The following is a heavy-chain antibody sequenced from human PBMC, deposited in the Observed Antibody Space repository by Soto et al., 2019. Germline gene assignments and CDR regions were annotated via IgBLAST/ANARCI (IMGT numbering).Heavy chain of an antibody. D-gene: IGHD1-26*01. Sequence: VQLVESGGGVVQPGRSLRLSCAASGFTFDDYGMHWVRQAPGKGLDWVALISYDGSKKYYADSVKGRFTISRDNSKNTLFLQMNSLRAEDSALYYCAKDPGEVGPTTGDYWGQGTLVTVSS. CDR1: GFTFDDYG. CDR2: ISYDGSKK. V-gene: IGHV3-30*18. CDR3: AKDPGEVGPTTGDY. J-gene: IGHJ4*02.